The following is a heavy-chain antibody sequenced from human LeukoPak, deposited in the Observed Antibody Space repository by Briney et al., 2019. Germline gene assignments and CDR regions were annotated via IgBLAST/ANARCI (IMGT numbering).Heavy chain of an antibody. CDR1: GGSIRSGSINDGGYY. V-gene: IGHV4-31*03. D-gene: IGHD2-8*01. J-gene: IGHJ6*02. Sequence: PSQTLSLTCTVSGGSIRSGSINDGGYYWNWIRQRPGKGLEWIGYIYYTGTTNYNPALKSRLTISIDTSKNHFSLRLNSVTAADTAVYYCARDLRPSNGRSMDVWGQGTTVIVSS. CDR2: IYYTGTT. CDR3: ARDLRPSNGRSMDV.